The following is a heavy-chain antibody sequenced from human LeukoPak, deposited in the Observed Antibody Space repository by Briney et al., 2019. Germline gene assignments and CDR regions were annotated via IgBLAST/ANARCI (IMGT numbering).Heavy chain of an antibody. CDR3: ARGKNWAFDY. V-gene: IGHV3-74*01. CDR2: IKSDGSTT. Sequence: PGGSLRLSCTVSGFTFSSYWMHWVRQAPGKGLVWVSWIKSDGSTTNYADSVKGRFTISRDNSKNTLYLQMNSLRPEDTAVYYCARGKNWAFDYWDQGTLVTVSS. J-gene: IGHJ4*02. D-gene: IGHD7-27*01. CDR1: GFTFSSYW.